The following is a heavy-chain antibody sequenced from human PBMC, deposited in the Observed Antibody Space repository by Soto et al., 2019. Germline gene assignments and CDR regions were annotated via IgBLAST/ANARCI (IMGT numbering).Heavy chain of an antibody. CDR3: ARDTATYYYDSSGGFDP. CDR1: GGSISSYY. CDR2: IYYSGST. J-gene: IGHJ5*02. V-gene: IGHV4-59*01. Sequence: PSETLSLTCTVSGGSISSYYWSWIRQPPGKGLEWIGYIYYSGSTNYNPSLKSRVTISVDTSKNQFSLKLSSVTAADTAVYYCARDTATYYYDSSGGFDPWGQGTLVTVSS. D-gene: IGHD3-22*01.